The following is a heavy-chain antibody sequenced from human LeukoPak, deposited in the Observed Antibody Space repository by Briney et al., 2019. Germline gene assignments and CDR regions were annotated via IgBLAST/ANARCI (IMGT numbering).Heavy chain of an antibody. CDR2: IYYSGSS. J-gene: IGHJ4*02. CDR1: GGSINNGGYY. CDR3: ARDRGADTAMGYFDY. Sequence: PSQTLSLTCTVSGGSINNGGYYWSWIRQHPGKGLEWIGYIYYSGSSYYNPSLKSRVTISVDTSKNQFSLKLSSVTAADTAVYYCARDRGADTAMGYFDYWGQGTLVTVSS. D-gene: IGHD5-18*01. V-gene: IGHV4-31*03.